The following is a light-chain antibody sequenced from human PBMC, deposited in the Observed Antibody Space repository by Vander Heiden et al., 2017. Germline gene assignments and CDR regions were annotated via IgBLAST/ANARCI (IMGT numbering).Light chain of an antibody. Sequence: SSDLTQHPSVSVSPGQTARITCTGAACQKKYAVWYQQKSGQTPVMVIYEDNKRPSGIPERCSGSSSGTMATLTISGAQAEDEADYYCYSTDSGGYQRVFGGGTKLTVL. CDR2: EDN. J-gene: IGLJ3*02. CDR1: ACQKKY. V-gene: IGLV3-10*01. CDR3: YSTDSGGYQRV.